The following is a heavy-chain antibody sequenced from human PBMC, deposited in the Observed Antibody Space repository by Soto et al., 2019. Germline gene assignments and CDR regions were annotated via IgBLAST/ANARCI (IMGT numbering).Heavy chain of an antibody. Sequence: SVKVSCKASGGTFSSYAISWVRQAPGQGLEWMGGIIPIFGTANYAQKFQGRVTITADKSTSTAYMELSSLRSEDTAVYYCARYLTYYYDSSGYRKACDIWGQGTMVTVS. CDR2: IIPIFGTA. CDR1: GGTFSSYA. J-gene: IGHJ3*02. CDR3: ARYLTYYYDSSGYRKACDI. V-gene: IGHV1-69*06. D-gene: IGHD3-22*01.